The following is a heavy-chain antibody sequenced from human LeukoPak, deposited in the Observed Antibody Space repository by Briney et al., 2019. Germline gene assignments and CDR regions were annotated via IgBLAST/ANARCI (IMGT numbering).Heavy chain of an antibody. Sequence: SETLSLTCAVYGGSFSGYYWSWIRQPPGKGLEWIGEINHSGSTNYNPSLKSRVTISVDTSKNQFSLKLSSVTAADTAVYYCARTGPRFGVVIRFYYYGMDVWAKGPRSPSP. V-gene: IGHV4-34*01. CDR2: INHSGST. J-gene: IGHJ6*02. CDR1: GGSFSGYY. CDR3: ARTGPRFGVVIRFYYYGMDV. D-gene: IGHD3-3*01.